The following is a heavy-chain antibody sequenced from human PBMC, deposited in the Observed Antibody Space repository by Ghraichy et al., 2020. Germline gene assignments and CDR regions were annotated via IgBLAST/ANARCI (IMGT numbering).Heavy chain of an antibody. V-gene: IGHV3-7*01. CDR3: ARDRRRPRLRFLERGYFDL. Sequence: GGSLRLSCAASGFTFSSYWMSWVRQAPGKGLEWVANIKQDGSEKYYVDSVKGRFTISRDNAKNSLYLQMNSLRAEDTAVYYCARDRRRPRLRFLERGYFDLWGRGTLVTVSS. CDR1: GFTFSSYW. CDR2: IKQDGSEK. D-gene: IGHD3-3*01. J-gene: IGHJ2*01.